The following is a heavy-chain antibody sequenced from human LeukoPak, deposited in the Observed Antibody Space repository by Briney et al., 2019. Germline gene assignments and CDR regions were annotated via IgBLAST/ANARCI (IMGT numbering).Heavy chain of an antibody. CDR1: GGSISSSSYY. CDR2: IYYSGST. Sequence: SETLSLTCTVPGGSISSSSYYWGWIRQPPGKGLEWIGSIYYSGSTYYNPSLKSRVTISVDTSKNQHSLKLSSVTAADTAVYYCARTRYYYNSRSYGAPYYFDYWGQGTLVTVSS. CDR3: ARTRYYYNSRSYGAPYYFDY. D-gene: IGHD3-10*01. J-gene: IGHJ4*02. V-gene: IGHV4-39*07.